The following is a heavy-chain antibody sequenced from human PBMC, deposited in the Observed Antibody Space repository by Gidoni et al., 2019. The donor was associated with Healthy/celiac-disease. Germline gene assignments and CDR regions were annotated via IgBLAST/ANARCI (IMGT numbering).Heavy chain of an antibody. V-gene: IGHV3-73*02. J-gene: IGHJ4*02. CDR1: GFTFSGSA. CDR3: TRLGDSSGSEPPSTRC. Sequence: EVQLVESGGGLVQPGGPLKLSCAASGFTFSGSAMHWVRQASGKGLGWVGRIRSKANSYATAYAASVKGRFTISRDDSKNTAYLQMNSLKTEDTAVYYCTRLGDSSGSEPPSTRCWGQGTLVTVSS. D-gene: IGHD3-22*01. CDR2: IRSKANSYAT.